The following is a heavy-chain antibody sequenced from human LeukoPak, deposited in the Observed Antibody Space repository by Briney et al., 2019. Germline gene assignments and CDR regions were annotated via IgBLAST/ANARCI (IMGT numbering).Heavy chain of an antibody. D-gene: IGHD6-19*01. J-gene: IGHJ6*04. CDR2: IYASGST. CDR1: GGSISSYY. Sequence: SETLSLTCTVSGGSISSYYWSWIRQPPGKGLEWIGRIYASGSTNYNPSLNNRLTISLDTSKNQFSLKLSSVTAADTAVYYCARGGGSGWDVWGKGTTVTVSS. V-gene: IGHV4-59*01. CDR3: ARGGGSGWDV.